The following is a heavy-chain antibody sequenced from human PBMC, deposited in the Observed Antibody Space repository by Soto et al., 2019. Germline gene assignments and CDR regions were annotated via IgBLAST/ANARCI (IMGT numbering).Heavy chain of an antibody. CDR2: IYYSGST. D-gene: IGHD5-12*01. CDR3: ARDGGDGYNSANWSDP. Sequence: SETLSLTCTVSGGSISSGGYYWSWIRQHPGKGLEWIGYIYYSGSTYYNPSLKSRVTISVDTSKNQFSLKLSSVTAADTAVYYCARDGGDGYNSANWSDPWGQGTLVTVSS. V-gene: IGHV4-31*03. CDR1: GGSISSGGYY. J-gene: IGHJ5*02.